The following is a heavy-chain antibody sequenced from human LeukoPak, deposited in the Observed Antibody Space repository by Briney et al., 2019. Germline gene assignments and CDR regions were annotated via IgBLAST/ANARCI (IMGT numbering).Heavy chain of an antibody. CDR3: ARDPEALAITIFGVVTDNYYYGMDV. Sequence: GGSLRLSCAASGFTFSNYWMSWVRQAPGKGLEWVANIKQDGSEKYYVDSVKGRFTISRDNAKNSLYQQMNSLRAEDTAVYYCARDPEALAITIFGVVTDNYYYGMDVWGQGTTVTVSS. V-gene: IGHV3-7*01. CDR1: GFTFSNYW. J-gene: IGHJ6*02. CDR2: IKQDGSEK. D-gene: IGHD3-3*01.